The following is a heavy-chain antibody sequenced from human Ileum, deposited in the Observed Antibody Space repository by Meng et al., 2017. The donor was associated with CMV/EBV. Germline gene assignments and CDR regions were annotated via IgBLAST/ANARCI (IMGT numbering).Heavy chain of an antibody. CDR2: ISDDGHNT. Sequence: GESLKISCAASGITFSNFRMVWVRQAPGKGLEWVADISDDGHNTNYAESVRGRFVISRDSSKNTLYLQMNSLSAEDTAVYFCAKDQSTYSFKPIYAMDVWGQGTTVTVSS. D-gene: IGHD5-18*01. CDR1: GITFSNFR. J-gene: IGHJ6*02. V-gene: IGHV3-30*02. CDR3: AKDQSTYSFKPIYAMDV.